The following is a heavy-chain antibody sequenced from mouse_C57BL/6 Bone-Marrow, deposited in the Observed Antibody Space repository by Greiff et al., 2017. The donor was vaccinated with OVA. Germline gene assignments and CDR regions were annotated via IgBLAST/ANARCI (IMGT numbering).Heavy chain of an antibody. CDR2: INPNNGGT. D-gene: IGHD2-4*01. V-gene: IGHV1-26*01. CDR3: AHDYDGRGCAY. Sequence: EVQLQQSGPELVKPGASVKISCKASGYTFPDYYMNWVKQSHGKSLEWIGDINPNNGGTSYNQKFKGKATLTVDTSSSPAYMELRSLTSECSAFYSCAHDYDGRGCAYWGPGTLVTVSA. J-gene: IGHJ3*01. CDR1: GYTFPDYY.